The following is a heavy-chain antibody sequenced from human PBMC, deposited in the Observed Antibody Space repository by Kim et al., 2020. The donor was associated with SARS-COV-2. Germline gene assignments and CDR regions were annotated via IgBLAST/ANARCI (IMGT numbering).Heavy chain of an antibody. CDR3: ARLRYNWNDWDAFDI. CDR1: GGSISSYY. Sequence: SETLSLTCTVSGGSISSYYWSWIRQPPGKGLEWIGYIYYSGSTNYNPSLKSRVTISVDTSKNQFSLKLSSVTAADTAVYYCARLRYNWNDWDAFDIWGQGTMVTVSS. J-gene: IGHJ3*02. V-gene: IGHV4-59*01. CDR2: IYYSGST. D-gene: IGHD1-1*01.